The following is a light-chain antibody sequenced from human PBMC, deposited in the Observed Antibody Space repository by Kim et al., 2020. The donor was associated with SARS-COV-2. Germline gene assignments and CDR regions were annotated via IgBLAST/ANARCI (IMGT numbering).Light chain of an antibody. Sequence: GQRVTISCSGSSSNIESNDVYWYQQVPGTAPKVLIYRSNQRPSGVPDRFSGSKSGTSASLAISGLRSEDEADYYCAAWDDSLSGRVFGGGTKLTVL. V-gene: IGLV1-47*01. J-gene: IGLJ3*02. CDR2: RSN. CDR3: AAWDDSLSGRV. CDR1: SSNIESND.